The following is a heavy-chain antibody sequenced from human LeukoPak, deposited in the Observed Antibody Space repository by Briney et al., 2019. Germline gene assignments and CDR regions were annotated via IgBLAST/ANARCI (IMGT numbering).Heavy chain of an antibody. CDR3: ARAPPYSSSSRWFDP. D-gene: IGHD6-6*01. CDR1: GGSISSYY. CDR2: IYYSGST. Sequence: SETLSLTCTVSGGSISSYYWSWIRQPPGKGLEWIGYIYYSGSTNYNPSLKSRVTISVDTSKNQFSLKLSSVTAADTAVYYCARAPPYSSSSRWFDPWGQGTLVTVSS. V-gene: IGHV4-59*01. J-gene: IGHJ5*02.